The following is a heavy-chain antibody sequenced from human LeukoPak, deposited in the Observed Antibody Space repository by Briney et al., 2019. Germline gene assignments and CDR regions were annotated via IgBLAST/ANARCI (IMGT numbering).Heavy chain of an antibody. D-gene: IGHD1-1*01. J-gene: IGHJ4*02. CDR3: AKDTAGGMTPERY. V-gene: IGHV3-23*01. Sequence: PGGSLRLSCAASGFTFSSYAMSWVRQAPGKGLEWVSAISGSGGSTYYADSVKGRFTISRDNPKNTLYLQMNSLRAEDTAVYYCAKDTAGGMTPERYWGQGTLVTVSS. CDR2: ISGSGGST. CDR1: GFTFSSYA.